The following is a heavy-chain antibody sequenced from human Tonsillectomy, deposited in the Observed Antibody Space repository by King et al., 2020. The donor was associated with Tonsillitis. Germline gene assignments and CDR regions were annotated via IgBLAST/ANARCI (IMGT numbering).Heavy chain of an antibody. J-gene: IGHJ4*02. CDR3: AKEVGRNGQNSIDN. Sequence: VQLVESGGGLVQPGGSLRLSCAASGFTFSDYAMTWVRQAPGKGLEWVSVIYSGGTSMYYADSVKGRFTISRENSKNTLYLQMNSLRSEATAIYYCAKEVGRNGQNSIDNCGQGTLVTGSS. CDR1: GFTFSDYA. CDR2: IYSGGTSM. V-gene: IGHV3-23*03. D-gene: IGHD5-24*01.